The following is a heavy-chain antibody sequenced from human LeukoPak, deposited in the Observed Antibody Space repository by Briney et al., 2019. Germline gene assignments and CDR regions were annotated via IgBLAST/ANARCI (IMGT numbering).Heavy chain of an antibody. CDR2: IYTSGST. Sequence: SETLSLTCTVSGGSISSGSYYWSWIRQPAGKGLEWIGRIYTSGSTNYNPSLKGRVTISVDTSKNQFSLKLSSVTAADTAVYYCAGTRRYCSGGSCYNWFDPWGQGTLVTVSS. CDR3: AGTRRYCSGGSCYNWFDP. J-gene: IGHJ5*02. V-gene: IGHV4-61*02. D-gene: IGHD2-15*01. CDR1: GGSISSGSYY.